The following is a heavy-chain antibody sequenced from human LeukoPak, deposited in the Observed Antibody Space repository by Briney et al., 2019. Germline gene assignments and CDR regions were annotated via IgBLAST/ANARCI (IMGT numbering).Heavy chain of an antibody. Sequence: PSETLSLTCTVSSGSISSSSYDWGWIRQPPGKGLEWIGSIYYSGSTYYNPSLKSRVTISVDTSKNQFSLKLSSVTAADTAVYYCASSTRDHIVGARKEKGPFDYWGQGTLVTVSS. CDR3: ASSTRDHIVGARKEKGPFDY. D-gene: IGHD1-26*01. V-gene: IGHV4-39*01. CDR2: IYYSGST. CDR1: SGSISSSSYD. J-gene: IGHJ4*02.